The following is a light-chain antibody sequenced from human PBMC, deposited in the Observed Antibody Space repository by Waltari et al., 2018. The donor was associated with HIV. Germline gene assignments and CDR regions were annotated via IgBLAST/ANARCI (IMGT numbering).Light chain of an antibody. J-gene: IGKJ4*01. CDR3: QQYNTWPLT. Sequence: EILMTQSPITLSVSPGERATLSCRASQSVANNLAWYQQKLGQAPRLLFYGASTRATGLPARFSGSGSGTEFALTISSLQSEDFAVYFCQQYNTWPLTFGGGTKVEV. CDR1: QSVANN. CDR2: GAS. V-gene: IGKV3-15*01.